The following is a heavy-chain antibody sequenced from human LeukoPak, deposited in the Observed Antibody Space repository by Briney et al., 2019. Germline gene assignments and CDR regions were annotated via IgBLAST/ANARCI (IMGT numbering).Heavy chain of an antibody. V-gene: IGHV4-38-2*01. D-gene: IGHD6-19*01. CDR2: IYHSGST. CDR1: GYSISSGYY. CDR3: ARNHSSGWFDY. J-gene: IGHJ4*02. Sequence: PSETLSLTCGVSGYSISSGYYWGWIRQPPGKGLEWIGSIYHSGSTYYNPSLKSRVTISVDTSKNQFSLKLSSATAADTAVYYCARNHSSGWFDYWGQGTLVTVSS.